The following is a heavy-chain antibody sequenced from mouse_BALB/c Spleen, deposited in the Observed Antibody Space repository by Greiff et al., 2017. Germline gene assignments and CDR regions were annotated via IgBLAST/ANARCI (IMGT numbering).Heavy chain of an antibody. CDR1: GFNIKDTY. CDR3: ARGEVATRGAMDY. D-gene: IGHD1-1*01. J-gene: IGHJ4*01. V-gene: IGHV14-3*02. Sequence: VQLKQSGAELVKPGASVKLSCTASGFNIKDTYMHWVKQRPEQGLEWIGRIDPANGNTKYDPKFQGKATITADTSSNTAYLQLSSLTSEDTAVYYCARGEVATRGAMDYWGQGTSVTVSS. CDR2: IDPANGNT.